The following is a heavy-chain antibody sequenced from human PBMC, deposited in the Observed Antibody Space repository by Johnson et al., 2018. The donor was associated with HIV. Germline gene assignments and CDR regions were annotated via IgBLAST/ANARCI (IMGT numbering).Heavy chain of an antibody. CDR2: ISGSGGST. J-gene: IGHJ3*02. D-gene: IGHD6-13*01. CDR3: ASRLTGYSRSWHAFDI. CDR1: GFSFSSYA. Sequence: VQLVESGGGLVQPGGSLRLSCASSGFSFSSYAMSWVRQAPGKGLEWVSAISGSGGSTYYADSVKGRFTISRDNSKNTLYLQMNSLRAEDRAVYYCASRLTGYSRSWHAFDIWGQGTMVTVSS. V-gene: IGHV3-23*04.